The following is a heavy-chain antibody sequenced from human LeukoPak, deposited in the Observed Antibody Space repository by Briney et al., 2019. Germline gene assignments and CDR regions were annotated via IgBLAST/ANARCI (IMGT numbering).Heavy chain of an antibody. V-gene: IGHV4-39*07. CDR3: ASLPRKIAAAGRKANDY. D-gene: IGHD6-13*01. CDR2: IYYSGST. Sequence: KPSETLSLTCTVSGGSISSSSYYWGWIRQPPGKGLEWIGSIYYSGSTYYNPSLKSRVTISVDTSKNQFSLKLSSVTAADTAVYYCASLPRKIAAAGRKANDYWGQGTLVTVSS. CDR1: GGSISSSSYY. J-gene: IGHJ4*02.